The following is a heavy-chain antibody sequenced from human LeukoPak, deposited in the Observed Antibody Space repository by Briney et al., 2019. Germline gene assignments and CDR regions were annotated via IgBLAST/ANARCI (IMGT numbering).Heavy chain of an antibody. J-gene: IGHJ4*02. CDR1: GFTFSTYG. Sequence: GGSLRLSCAASGFTFSTYGMHWVRQAPGKGLECVALIWYDGSNKYCADSVKGRFTISRDNSKNKLYLQMNSLRAEDTAVYYCAKDLRYYDFWSGLADYWGQGTLVTVSS. CDR3: AKDLRYYDFWSGLADY. V-gene: IGHV3-33*06. CDR2: IWYDGSNK. D-gene: IGHD3-3*01.